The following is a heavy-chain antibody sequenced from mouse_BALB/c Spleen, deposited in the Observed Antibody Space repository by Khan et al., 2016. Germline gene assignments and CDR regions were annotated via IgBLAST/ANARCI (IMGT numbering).Heavy chain of an antibody. J-gene: IGHJ4*01. V-gene: IGHV14-4*02. Sequence: VQLKQSGAELVRSGALVKLSCTSSGFKIKDYYIHWVRQRPEQGLEWIGRIDTENGDTEYDPKFKGKATMTAHTSSNTAYLHLSSLTSEDTAVYYCTAVSGNYDALDYWCHGTSVTVSS. CDR3: TAVSGNYDALDY. D-gene: IGHD2-1*01. CDR2: IDTENGDT. CDR1: GFKIKDYY.